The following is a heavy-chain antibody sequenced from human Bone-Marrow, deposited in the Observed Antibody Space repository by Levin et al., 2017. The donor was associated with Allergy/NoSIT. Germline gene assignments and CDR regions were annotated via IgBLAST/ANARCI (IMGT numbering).Heavy chain of an antibody. D-gene: IGHD6-19*01. Sequence: LSLTCAASGFPFSTYWMSWVRQAPGKGLEWVANINEDGGAKYHVDSVEGRFIISRDNAKNTLFLQMNSLRAEDTAVYYCARAGAVGVVDYWGQGILVIVSS. J-gene: IGHJ4*02. CDR2: INEDGGAK. CDR1: GFPFSTYW. V-gene: IGHV3-7*01. CDR3: ARAGAVGVVDY.